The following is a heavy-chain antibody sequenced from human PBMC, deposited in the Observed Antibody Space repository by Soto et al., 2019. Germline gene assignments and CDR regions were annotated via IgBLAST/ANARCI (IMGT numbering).Heavy chain of an antibody. CDR3: ARAEPATCRGFTASSYYGLDV. V-gene: IGHV3-30-3*01. CDR2: ISYDGGNK. Sequence: QAQLVESGGGVVQPGRSLRLSCVASGFPLRTYALHWVRQAPGKGLEWMTVISYDGGNKYYADSVRGRFTISRDNSKNTVYLQMNTLRPDDTAVYFCARAEPATCRGFTASSYYGLDVWGQGSAVTVAS. D-gene: IGHD1-26*01. CDR1: GFPLRTYA. J-gene: IGHJ6*02.